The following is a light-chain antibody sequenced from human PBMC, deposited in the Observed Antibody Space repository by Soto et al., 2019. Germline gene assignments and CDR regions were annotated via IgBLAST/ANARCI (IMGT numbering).Light chain of an antibody. CDR2: DVS. CDR3: SSYTISNTLV. Sequence: QSVLTQPASVSGSPGESITISCTGTSSDVGGYNYVSWYQQYPGKAPKLMIYDVSNRPSGVSNRFSSSKSGNTASLTISGLQAEDEADYYCSSYTISNTLVFGSGTKVTVL. V-gene: IGLV2-14*01. J-gene: IGLJ1*01. CDR1: SSDVGGYNY.